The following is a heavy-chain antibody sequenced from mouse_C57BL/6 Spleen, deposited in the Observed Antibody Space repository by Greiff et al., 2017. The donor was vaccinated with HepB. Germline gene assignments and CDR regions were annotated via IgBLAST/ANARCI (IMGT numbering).Heavy chain of an antibody. CDR2: IHPSDSDT. CDR1: GYTFTSYW. D-gene: IGHD2-2*01. J-gene: IGHJ2*01. CDR3: AITGHDGAYYFDF. Sequence: QVQLQQPGAELVKPGASVKVSCKASGYTFTSYWMHWVKQRPGQGLEWIGRIHPSDSDTNYNQKFKGKATLTVDNSSSTAYMQLSSLTSEDSAVYCCAITGHDGAYYFDFWGQGPTPPVSS. V-gene: IGHV1-74*01.